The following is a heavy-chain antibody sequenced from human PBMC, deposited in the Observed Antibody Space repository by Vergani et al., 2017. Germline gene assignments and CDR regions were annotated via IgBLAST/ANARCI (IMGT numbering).Heavy chain of an antibody. Sequence: QVQLQESGPGLVKPSETLSLTCTVSGGSISSYYWSWIRQPPGKGLEWIGYIYTSGSTNYNPSLKRRVTIAVDTSKNQFSLKLSSVTAADTAVYYCARRYYDFWSDYGMDVWGQGTTVTVSS. V-gene: IGHV4-4*09. CDR1: GGSISSYY. J-gene: IGHJ6*02. CDR3: ARRYYDFWSDYGMDV. D-gene: IGHD3-3*01. CDR2: IYTSGST.